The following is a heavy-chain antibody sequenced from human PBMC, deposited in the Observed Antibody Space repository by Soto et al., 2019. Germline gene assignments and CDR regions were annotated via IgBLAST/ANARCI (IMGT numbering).Heavy chain of an antibody. CDR3: ARQDWVAADN. Sequence: GESLKISCKGSGYSFTSYWISWVRQMPGKGLEWMGRIDPSDSYTNYSPSFQGHVTISADKSISTAYLQWSSLKASDTAMYYWARQDWVAADNWGEGTLVTFPS. CDR1: GYSFTSYW. J-gene: IGHJ4*02. CDR2: IDPSDSYT. D-gene: IGHD2-15*01. V-gene: IGHV5-10-1*01.